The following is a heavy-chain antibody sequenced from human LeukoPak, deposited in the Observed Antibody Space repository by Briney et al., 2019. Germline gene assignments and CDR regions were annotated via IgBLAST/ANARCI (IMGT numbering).Heavy chain of an antibody. Sequence: PSETLSLTCAVYGGTFSGYYWSWIRQPPGKGLEWMGEINHSGSTKYNPSLKSRVTISVDTSKNQFSLKLSSVTTADTGVYYCERRKLYCSSTSCLNWSDTWGQGTLVTVSS. CDR2: INHSGST. CDR1: GGTFSGYY. V-gene: IGHV4-34*01. J-gene: IGHJ5*02. D-gene: IGHD2-2*01. CDR3: ERRKLYCSSTSCLNWSDT.